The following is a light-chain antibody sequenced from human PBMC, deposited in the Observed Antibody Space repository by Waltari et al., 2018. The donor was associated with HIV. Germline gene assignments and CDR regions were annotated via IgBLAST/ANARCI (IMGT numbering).Light chain of an antibody. Sequence: DIQMTQSPSSLSASIGDRATITCRASQNIDKYLNWYQQKAGKAPKLLIYTTSNLQSGVPSRFSGSGSGTEFTLTISSLQPEDLATYYCQQGYNTPPWTFAPGTKVEVK. CDR3: QQGYNTPPWT. J-gene: IGKJ1*01. CDR2: TTS. CDR1: QNIDKY. V-gene: IGKV1-39*01.